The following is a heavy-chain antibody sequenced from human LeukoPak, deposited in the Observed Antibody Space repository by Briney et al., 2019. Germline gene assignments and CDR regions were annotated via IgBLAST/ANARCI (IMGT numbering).Heavy chain of an antibody. J-gene: IGHJ4*02. CDR1: GYTFTGYY. CDR3: ATVRDIVVGGGPYYFDY. V-gene: IGHV1-2*02. Sequence: GASVKVSCKASGYTFTGYYMHWVRQAPGQGLEWMGWINPNSGGTNYAQKFQGRVTMTRGTSITTAYMELSRLKSDDTAVYYCATVRDIVVGGGPYYFDYWGQGTLVTVSS. CDR2: INPNSGGT. D-gene: IGHD2-15*01.